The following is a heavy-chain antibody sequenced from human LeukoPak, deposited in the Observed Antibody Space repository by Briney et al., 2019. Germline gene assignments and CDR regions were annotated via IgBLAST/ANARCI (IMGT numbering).Heavy chain of an antibody. J-gene: IGHJ4*02. CDR1: GGSISSGGYY. CDR3: ARGSGGMYSSSFPYFDY. Sequence: SETLSLTCTVTGGSISSGGYYWSWIRQHPGKGLEWIGYIYYSGSTYYNPSLKSRVTISVDTSKNQFSLKLSSVTAADTAVYYCARGSGGMYSSSFPYFDYWGQGTLVTVSS. CDR2: IYYSGST. D-gene: IGHD6-13*01. V-gene: IGHV4-31*03.